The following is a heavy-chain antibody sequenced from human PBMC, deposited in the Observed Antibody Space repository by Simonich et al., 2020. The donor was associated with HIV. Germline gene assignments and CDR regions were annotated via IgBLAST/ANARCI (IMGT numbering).Heavy chain of an antibody. CDR1: GGSFSGYY. Sequence: QVQLQQWGAGLLKPSETLSLTCAVYGGSFSGYYWSWIRQPPGKGLEWIGEINHSETTNYNPSLKSRVTISVDKSKNQFSLKVNSVTAADTAVYYCAVTYYDFWSGYFPLDYWGQGTLVTVSS. V-gene: IGHV4-34*01. CDR3: AVTYYDFWSGYFPLDY. J-gene: IGHJ4*02. D-gene: IGHD3-3*01. CDR2: INHSETT.